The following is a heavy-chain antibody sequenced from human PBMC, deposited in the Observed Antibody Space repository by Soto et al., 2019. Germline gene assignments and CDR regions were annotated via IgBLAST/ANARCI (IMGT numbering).Heavy chain of an antibody. V-gene: IGHV3-30*18. Sequence: SLSCASYGFTSSSYGMNWVRQAPVKGLEWVAVISYDGSNKYYADSVKGRFTISRDNSKNTLYLQMNSLRADDTAVYYCAKSGDYGDYVNDYWAQGTLVTATS. CDR1: GFTSSSYG. J-gene: IGHJ4*02. CDR3: AKSGDYGDYVNDY. D-gene: IGHD4-17*01. CDR2: ISYDGSNK.